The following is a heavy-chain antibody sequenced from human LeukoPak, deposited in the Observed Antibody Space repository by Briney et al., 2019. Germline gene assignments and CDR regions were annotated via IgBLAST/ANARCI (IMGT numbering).Heavy chain of an antibody. CDR1: GLTFSAYP. CDR2: IKSDGNTI. J-gene: IGHJ4*02. CDR3: ATDSQWSFDY. Sequence: RGSLRLSCAASGLTFSAYPINWVRQAPGKGLEWVSHIKSDGNTIFYADSVKGRFTISRDNAKNSLYLQMNSLRDEDTAVYYCATDSQWSFDYWGLGTLVTVS. V-gene: IGHV3-48*02. D-gene: IGHD2-15*01.